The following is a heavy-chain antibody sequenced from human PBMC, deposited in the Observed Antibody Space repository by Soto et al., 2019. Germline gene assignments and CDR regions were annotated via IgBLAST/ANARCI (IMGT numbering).Heavy chain of an antibody. V-gene: IGHV3-33*01. CDR3: ARDQGYRGYYYYYGMDV. CDR1: GFTFSSYG. J-gene: IGHJ6*02. CDR2: IWYDGSNK. Sequence: QVQLVESGGGVVQPGRSPRLSCAASGFTFSSYGMHWVRQAPGKGLEWVAVIWYDGSNKYYADSVKGRFTISRDNSKNTLYLQMNSLSAEDTAVYYCARDQGYRGYYYYYGMDVWGQGTTVTVSS. D-gene: IGHD5-12*01.